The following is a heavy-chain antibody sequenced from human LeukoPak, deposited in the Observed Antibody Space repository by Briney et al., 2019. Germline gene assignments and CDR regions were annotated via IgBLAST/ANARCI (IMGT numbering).Heavy chain of an antibody. Sequence: ASVKVSCKASGYTFTSYGINWMRQAPGQGPEWMGWINTKTGKSTYAQGFRGRFAFSLDTSVSTAYLQISSLRAEDTAVYYCARDTRRDIVVVVAANWFDPWGQGTLVTVSS. V-gene: IGHV7-4-1*02. D-gene: IGHD2-15*01. CDR3: ARDTRRDIVVVVAANWFDP. CDR1: GYTFTSYG. CDR2: INTKTGKS. J-gene: IGHJ5*02.